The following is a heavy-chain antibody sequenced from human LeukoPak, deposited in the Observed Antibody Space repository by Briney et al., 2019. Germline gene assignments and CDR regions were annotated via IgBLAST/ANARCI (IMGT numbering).Heavy chain of an antibody. D-gene: IGHD1-26*01. Sequence: GQSLRLSGARPGFTVTSEAMNWLLHAPGKGLQGVSAISGSGGSRSYAGSGEGRFSIYRDNSKNTLYRQVNSLRAEDTAVYYCAKEVVGGTDYFDYWGQGTLVTVSS. J-gene: IGHJ4*02. V-gene: IGHV3-23*01. CDR1: GFTVTSEA. CDR3: AKEVVGGTDYFDY. CDR2: ISGSGGSR.